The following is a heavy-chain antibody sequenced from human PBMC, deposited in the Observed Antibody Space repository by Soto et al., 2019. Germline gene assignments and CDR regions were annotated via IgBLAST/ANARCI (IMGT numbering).Heavy chain of an antibody. Sequence: EVQLVESGGGLVQPGGSLKLSCAASGFTFSESAVNWVRQASGKGLEWVGHIRSKPNGHATEYAASVKGRFTISRDDSKHTAYLQMDSLKSDYTAVYYCARDWNPAVDYWGQGTLVTVSS. CDR3: ARDWNPAVDY. CDR1: GFTFSESA. J-gene: IGHJ4*02. V-gene: IGHV3-73*02. D-gene: IGHD1-1*01. CDR2: IRSKPNGHAT.